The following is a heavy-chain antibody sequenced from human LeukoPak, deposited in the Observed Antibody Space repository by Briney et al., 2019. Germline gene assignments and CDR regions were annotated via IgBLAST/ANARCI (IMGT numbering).Heavy chain of an antibody. J-gene: IGHJ3*02. CDR1: GFTFSSYS. CDR3: ARDYYDSSGYYYPYAFDI. CDR2: ISSSSSTI. D-gene: IGHD3-22*01. Sequence: GGSLRLSCAASGFTFSSYSMNWVRQAPGKGLEWVSYISSSSSTIYYADSVKGRFTISRDNAKNSLYLQMNSLRAEDTAVYYCARDYYDSSGYYYPYAFDIWGQGTMVTVSS. V-gene: IGHV3-48*04.